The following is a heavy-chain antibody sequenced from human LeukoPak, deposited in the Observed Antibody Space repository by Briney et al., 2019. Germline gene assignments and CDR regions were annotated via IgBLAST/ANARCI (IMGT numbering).Heavy chain of an antibody. V-gene: IGHV3-23*01. D-gene: IGHD3-10*01. CDR1: GFTFSRYW. Sequence: GGSLRLSCVGSGFTFSRYWLNWVRQAPGKGLEWVSAISGSGGSTYYADSVKGRFTISRDNSKNTLYLQMNSLRAEDTAVYYCAKDSITITVPDAFDIWGQGTMVTVSS. J-gene: IGHJ3*02. CDR3: AKDSITITVPDAFDI. CDR2: ISGSGGST.